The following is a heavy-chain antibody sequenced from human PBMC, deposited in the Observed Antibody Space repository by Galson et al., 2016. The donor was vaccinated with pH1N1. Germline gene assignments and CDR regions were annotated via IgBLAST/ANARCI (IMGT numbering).Heavy chain of an antibody. CDR3: ARDVAPPGHYAMDV. V-gene: IGHV1-2*06. CDR2: INPYSGDT. J-gene: IGHJ6*02. Sequence: SVKVSCKASGYTFTFTGYFIHWVRRAPGQGLEFEWMGRINPYSGDTDFAQNFQGRVTMTRDTSIGTAYMEVSRLTSDDTAIYYCARDVAPPGHYAMDVWGQGTTVTVSS. CDR1: GYTFTFTGYF.